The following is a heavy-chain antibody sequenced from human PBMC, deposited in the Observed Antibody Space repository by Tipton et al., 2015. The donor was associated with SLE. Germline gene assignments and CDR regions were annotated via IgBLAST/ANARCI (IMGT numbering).Heavy chain of an antibody. J-gene: IGHJ4*02. V-gene: IGHV4-59*12. Sequence: TLSLTCAVYGGSFSGYYWSWIRQPPGKGLEWIGYIYYSGSTNYNPSLKSRVTISVDTSKNQFSLKLSSVTAADTAVYYRARDRVDSSGYSDYWGQGTLVTVSS. CDR2: IYYSGST. CDR3: ARDRVDSSGYSDY. CDR1: GGSFSGYY. D-gene: IGHD3-22*01.